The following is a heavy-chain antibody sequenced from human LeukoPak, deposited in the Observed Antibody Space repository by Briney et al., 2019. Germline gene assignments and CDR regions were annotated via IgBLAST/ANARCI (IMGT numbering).Heavy chain of an antibody. CDR2: IYHSGST. D-gene: IGHD5-12*01. V-gene: IGHV4-59*01. CDR1: GGSISTYY. Sequence: PSETLSLTCTLSGGSISTYYWSWIRQPPGKGLEWIGYIYHSGSTNYNPSLKSRVTLSVDTSKNQSSLKLSSVTAADTAVYYCARGGGYASPIGYWGQGALVTVSS. J-gene: IGHJ4*02. CDR3: ARGGGYASPIGY.